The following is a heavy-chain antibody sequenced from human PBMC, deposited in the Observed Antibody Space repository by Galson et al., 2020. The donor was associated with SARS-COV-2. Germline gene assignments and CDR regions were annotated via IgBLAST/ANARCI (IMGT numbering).Heavy chain of an antibody. J-gene: IGHJ4*02. CDR2: ISYDGSNK. CDR3: ARANGWASKEMATQYDY. CDR1: GFTFSSYA. Sequence: GESLKIPCAASGFTFSSYAMHWVRQAPGKGLEWVAVISYDGSNKYYADSVKGRFTISRDNSKNTLYLQMNSLRAEDTAVYYCARANGWASKEMATQYDYWGQGTLVTVSS. D-gene: IGHD5-12*01. V-gene: IGHV3-30*04.